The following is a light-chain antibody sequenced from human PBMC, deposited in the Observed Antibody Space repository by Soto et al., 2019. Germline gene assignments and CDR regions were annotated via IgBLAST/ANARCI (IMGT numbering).Light chain of an antibody. CDR3: QHYSTVWS. V-gene: IGKV1-5*01. CDR2: DAS. J-gene: IGKJ1*01. CDR1: QSISSG. Sequence: DIQMTQSPSTLSASVGHRVTITCRASQSISSGLAWYQKKPGKAPRLLIYDASTLESGVPSRFSGSGSGTEFTLTISSLQPEDFATYCCQHYSTVWSFGQGTKVDIK.